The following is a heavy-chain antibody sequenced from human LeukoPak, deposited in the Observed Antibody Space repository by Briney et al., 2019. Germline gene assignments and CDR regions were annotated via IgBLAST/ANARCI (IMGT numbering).Heavy chain of an antibody. CDR3: AKDGEERWLPDY. Sequence: GGSLRLSCAASGFTFSSYSMNWVRQAPGKGLEWVSAISGSGGSTYYADSVKGRFTISRDNSKNTLYLQMNSLRAEDTAVYYCAKDGEERWLPDYWGQGTLVTVSS. V-gene: IGHV3-23*01. J-gene: IGHJ4*02. CDR2: ISGSGGST. CDR1: GFTFSSYS. D-gene: IGHD5-24*01.